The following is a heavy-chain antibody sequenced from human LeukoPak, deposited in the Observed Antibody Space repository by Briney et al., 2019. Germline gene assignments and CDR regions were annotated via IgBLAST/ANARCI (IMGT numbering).Heavy chain of an antibody. CDR2: ISAGGSFT. CDR3: ARGHISATGRFDY. J-gene: IGHJ4*02. Sequence: GGSLRLSCAASGFTFSDHYMSWIRQAPGKGLEWLSYISAGGSFTKYADSVKGRFTISRDNSKNSLYLQMNSLTAEDTAVYYCARGHISATGRFDYWGQGTLVTVSS. D-gene: IGHD6-13*01. V-gene: IGHV3-11*06. CDR1: GFTFSDHY.